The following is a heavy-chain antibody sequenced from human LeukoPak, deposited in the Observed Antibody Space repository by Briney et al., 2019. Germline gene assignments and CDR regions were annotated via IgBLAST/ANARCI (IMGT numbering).Heavy chain of an antibody. D-gene: IGHD2-8*01. CDR1: GGSFSSYY. V-gene: IGHV4-34*01. CDR2: INHSGST. CDR3: ARVPPKIIILYKRYFDY. J-gene: IGHJ4*02. Sequence: SETLSLTCSVYGGSFSSYYWSSVRQTPGKGLEWIGEINHSGSTNYNPSLKSRVTISVDTSKNQLSLELSSVTAAVTAVYYCARVPPKIIILYKRYFDYWGQGTLVTVSS.